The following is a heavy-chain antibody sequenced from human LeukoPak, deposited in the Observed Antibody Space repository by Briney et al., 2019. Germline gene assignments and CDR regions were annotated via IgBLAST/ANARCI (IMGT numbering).Heavy chain of an antibody. CDR2: ISYDSKNT. CDR3: ARAPRPDFWSGYSPFDY. J-gene: IGHJ4*02. D-gene: IGHD3-3*01. V-gene: IGHV3-30*03. CDR1: GFSFSMYG. Sequence: GGSLRLSCAASGFSFSMYGMQWVRQAPGKGLEWVAFISYDSKNTYYVESVRGRFTISRDNSKNTLYLQMNSLRAEDTAVYYCARAPRPDFWSGYSPFDYWGQGTLVTVSS.